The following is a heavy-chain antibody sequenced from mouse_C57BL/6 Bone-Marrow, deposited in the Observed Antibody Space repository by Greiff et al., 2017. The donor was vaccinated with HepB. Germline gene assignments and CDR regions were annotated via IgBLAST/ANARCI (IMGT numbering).Heavy chain of an antibody. Sequence: VQLQQSGAELVRPGASVKLSCTASGFNIKDDYMHWVKQRPEQGLEWIGWIDPENGDTEYASKFQGKATITADTSSNTAYLQLSSLTSEDTAVYYRTTPVVAPYWYFDVWGTGTTVTVSS. CDR1: GFNIKDDY. V-gene: IGHV14-4*01. CDR2: IDPENGDT. J-gene: IGHJ1*03. CDR3: TTPVVAPYWYFDV. D-gene: IGHD1-1*01.